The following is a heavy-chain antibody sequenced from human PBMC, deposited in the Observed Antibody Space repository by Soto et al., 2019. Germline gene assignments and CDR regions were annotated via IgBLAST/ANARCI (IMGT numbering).Heavy chain of an antibody. Sequence: QVQLQESGPGLVKPSQTLSLTCTVSGGSVRRGNYYWSWIRQFPGKGLEWIGYISNSGRTHYNPSLMSRITILVDTSKNQFFLELRSVTAADTALDYCARADYATGSYYPDYWGQGTLVTVSS. V-gene: IGHV4-31*03. J-gene: IGHJ4*02. CDR2: ISNSGRT. CDR1: GGSVRRGNYY. D-gene: IGHD3-10*01. CDR3: ARADYATGSYYPDY.